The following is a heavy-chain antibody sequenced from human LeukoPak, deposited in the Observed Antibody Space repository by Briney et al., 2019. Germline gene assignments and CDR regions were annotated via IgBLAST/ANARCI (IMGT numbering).Heavy chain of an antibody. CDR2: INHNGST. Sequence: SETLSLTCAVYGGSFSGYYWSWIRQPPGKGLEWIGEINHNGSTNYDPSLKSRVTISVDTSKNQFSLKLSSVTAADTAVYYCARDSYLKGYYDSSGYYPLGTFNYWGQGTLVTVSS. V-gene: IGHV4-34*01. CDR3: ARDSYLKGYYDSSGYYPLGTFNY. D-gene: IGHD3-22*01. CDR1: GGSFSGYY. J-gene: IGHJ4*02.